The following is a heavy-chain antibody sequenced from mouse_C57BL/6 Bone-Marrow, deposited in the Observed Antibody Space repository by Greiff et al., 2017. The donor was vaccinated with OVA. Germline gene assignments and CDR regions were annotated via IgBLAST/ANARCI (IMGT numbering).Heavy chain of an antibody. CDR3: ARGQGTTRVWYFDY. D-gene: IGHD1-1*01. Sequence: QVQLQQPGAELVRPGTSVKLSCKASGYTFTSYWMHWVKQRPGQGLEWIGVIDPSDSYTNYNQKFKGKATLTVDKSSSTAYMQLSSLTSEDSAVYYCARGQGTTRVWYFDYWGQGTTLTVSS. CDR1: GYTFTSYW. V-gene: IGHV1-59*01. J-gene: IGHJ2*01. CDR2: IDPSDSYT.